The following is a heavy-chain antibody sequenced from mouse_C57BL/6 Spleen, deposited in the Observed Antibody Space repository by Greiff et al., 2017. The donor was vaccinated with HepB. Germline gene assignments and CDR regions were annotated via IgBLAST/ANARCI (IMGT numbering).Heavy chain of an antibody. D-gene: IGHD2-5*01. CDR3: ARSGAYYSNYDFDY. V-gene: IGHV1-80*01. CDR2: IYPGDGDT. J-gene: IGHJ2*01. CDR1: GYAFSSYW. Sequence: QVQLKQSGAELVKPGASVKISCKASGYAFSSYWMNWVKQRPGKGLEWIGQIYPGDGDTNYNGKFKGKATLTADKSSSTAYMQLSSLTSEDSAVYFCARSGAYYSNYDFDYWGQGTTLTVSS.